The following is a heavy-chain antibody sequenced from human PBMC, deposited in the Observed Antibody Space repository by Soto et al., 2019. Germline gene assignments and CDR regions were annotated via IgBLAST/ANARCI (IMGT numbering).Heavy chain of an antibody. D-gene: IGHD6-19*01. J-gene: IGHJ4*02. V-gene: IGHV1-18*01. CDR3: ARWEPTGRSGDFDY. CDR2: ISAYNGST. CDR1: GYTFTSYG. Sequence: ASVKVSCKASGYTFTSYGISWVRQAPGQGLEWMGWISAYNGSTNYAQKLQGRVTMTKDTSTSTAYMELRSLRSDDTAVYYCARWEPTGRSGDFDYWGQGTLVTVSS.